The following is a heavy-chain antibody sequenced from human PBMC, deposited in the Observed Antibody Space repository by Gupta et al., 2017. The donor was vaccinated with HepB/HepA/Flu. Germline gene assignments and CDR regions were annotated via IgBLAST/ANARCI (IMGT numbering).Heavy chain of an antibody. Sequence: QVQLVQSGAEVKKPGSSVRVSCKASGGTFSGNGISWVRQAPGQGLEWMGGIIPIFGTPNYAQKFQGRVAMTADESTSTAHMELTSLTSDDTAVYYSARDYSGSYYGWFDPWGQGALVTVSS. CDR1: GGTFSGNG. CDR2: IIPIFGTP. J-gene: IGHJ5*02. V-gene: IGHV1-69*01. CDR3: ARDYSGSYYGWFDP. D-gene: IGHD1-26*01.